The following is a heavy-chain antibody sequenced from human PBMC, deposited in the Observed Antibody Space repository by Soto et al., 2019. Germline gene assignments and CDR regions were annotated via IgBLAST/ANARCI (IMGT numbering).Heavy chain of an antibody. J-gene: IGHJ4*02. D-gene: IGHD6-19*01. Sequence: QVQLVQSGAEVKKPGSSVKVSCKASGGTFSSYTISWVRQAPGQGLEWMGMIIPILGIANYAQKFQGRVTITADKSTSTAYTELSSLRSDDTAVYYCARRGYSSGWAIDYWGQGTLVTVSS. CDR2: IIPILGIA. CDR3: ARRGYSSGWAIDY. CDR1: GGTFSSYT. V-gene: IGHV1-69*02.